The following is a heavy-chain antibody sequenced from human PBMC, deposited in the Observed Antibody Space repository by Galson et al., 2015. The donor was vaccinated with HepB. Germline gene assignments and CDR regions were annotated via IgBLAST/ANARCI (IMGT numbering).Heavy chain of an antibody. CDR3: TKYCVSTSCSPQYGMDV. CDR2: ISGSGGTT. J-gene: IGHJ6*02. Sequence: SLRLSCAASGFTFNNYVMSWVRQAPGRGLEWVSVISGSGGTTYYADSVKGRFTISRDNSKNTLYLQMNSLRAEDTAVCYCTKYCVSTSCSPQYGMDVWGQGTTVTVSS. CDR1: GFTFNNYV. D-gene: IGHD2-2*01. V-gene: IGHV3-23*01.